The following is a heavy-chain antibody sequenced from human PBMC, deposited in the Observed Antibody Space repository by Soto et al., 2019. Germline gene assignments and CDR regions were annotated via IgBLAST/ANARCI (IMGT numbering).Heavy chain of an antibody. V-gene: IGHV1-18*01. J-gene: IGHJ3*02. Sequence: QVQLVQSGAEVKKPGASVKVSCKASGYTFTSYGISWVRQAPGQGLEWMGWISAYNGNTNDAQKLQGSVTMTTDTSTSTAYMERWSLRSVDTAVYYCARDCSGGSCYSDAFDIWGQGTMVTVSS. CDR1: GYTFTSYG. CDR3: ARDCSGGSCYSDAFDI. D-gene: IGHD2-15*01. CDR2: ISAYNGNT.